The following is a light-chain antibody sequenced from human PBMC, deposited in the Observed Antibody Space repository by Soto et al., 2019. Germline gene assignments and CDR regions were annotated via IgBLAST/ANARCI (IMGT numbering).Light chain of an antibody. J-gene: IGKJ4*01. V-gene: IGKV3-15*01. CDR1: QSIIDN. CDR2: GAS. CDR3: QQYKSWPPLT. Sequence: DIVMTQSPAILSVSLGERATLSCLSSQSIIDNLAWYQQRSGQAPSLLIYGASTSALGVLARFSGSGSGTEFTLTISRLKFDDFAIYYCQQYKSWPPLTLGGGTKVE.